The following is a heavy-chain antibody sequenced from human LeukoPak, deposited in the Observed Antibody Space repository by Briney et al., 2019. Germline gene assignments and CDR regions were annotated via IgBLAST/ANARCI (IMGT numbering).Heavy chain of an antibody. Sequence: PGGSLRLSCAASGFTFSSYAMSWVRPAPGKELEWVSGISGSGGSTYYADSVKGRFTISRDNSKNTLYLQMNSLRAEDTAVYYCAKGPPQQLVQELYFQHWGQGTLVTVSS. CDR2: ISGSGGST. V-gene: IGHV3-23*01. CDR3: AKGPPQQLVQELYFQH. CDR1: GFTFSSYA. J-gene: IGHJ1*01. D-gene: IGHD6-13*01.